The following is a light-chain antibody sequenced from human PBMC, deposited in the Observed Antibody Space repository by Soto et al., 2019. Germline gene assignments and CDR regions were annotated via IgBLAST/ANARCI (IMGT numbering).Light chain of an antibody. CDR3: ASLDDSMNRPV. CDR2: TNT. CDR1: SSNVGGNP. J-gene: IGLJ1*01. V-gene: IGLV1-44*01. Sequence: SVLPQPPSASGTPGQRVTISCSGSSSNVGGNPVNWYQHVPTTAPKLLIYTNTQRPSGVPDRFSGSKSGTSASLAISGLQSEDEADYYCASLDDSMNRPVYGSGSKVTVL.